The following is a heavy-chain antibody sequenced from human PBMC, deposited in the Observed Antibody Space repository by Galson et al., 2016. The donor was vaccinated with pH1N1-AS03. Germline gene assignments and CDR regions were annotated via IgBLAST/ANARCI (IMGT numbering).Heavy chain of an antibody. CDR3: ARDSLGGYSWNPVQFGF. Sequence: SVKVSCKASGYTFTSYDINWVRQATGQGLEWMGWMNPNSGNTGYAQRFQGRVTMTRNTSISTAYMELSSLRSEDTAMYYCARDSLGGYSWNPVQFGFWGQGTLVSVSS. J-gene: IGHJ4*02. V-gene: IGHV1-8*01. CDR1: GYTFTSYD. D-gene: IGHD1-26*01. CDR2: MNPNSGNT.